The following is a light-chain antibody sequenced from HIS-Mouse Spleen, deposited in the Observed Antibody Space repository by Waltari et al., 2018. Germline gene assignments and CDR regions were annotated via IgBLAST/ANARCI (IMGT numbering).Light chain of an antibody. J-gene: IGKJ2*01. CDR3: QQYYSTPYT. Sequence: DIVMTQSPDSLAVSMGERDNINGKSSQSVLYSSNNKNYLAWYQQKPGQPPKLLIYWASTRESGVPDRFSGSGSGTDFTLTISSLQAEDVAVYYCQQYYSTPYTFGQGTKLEIK. CDR1: QSVLYSSNNKNY. CDR2: WAS. V-gene: IGKV4-1*01.